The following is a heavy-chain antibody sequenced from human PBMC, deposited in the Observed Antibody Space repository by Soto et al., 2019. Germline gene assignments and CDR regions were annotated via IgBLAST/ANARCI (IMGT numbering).Heavy chain of an antibody. CDR2: MNTNNGNT. CDR3: ARWTSGWYSGHAFDI. D-gene: IGHD6-19*01. Sequence: ASVKVSCKASGYTFITYGMSWVRQAPGQGLEWMGWMNTNNGNTGYAQKFQGRVIMTRDTSISTAYMELSSLRSEDTAVYYCARWTSGWYSGHAFDIWGQGTMVTVSS. CDR1: GYTFITYG. J-gene: IGHJ3*02. V-gene: IGHV1-8*02.